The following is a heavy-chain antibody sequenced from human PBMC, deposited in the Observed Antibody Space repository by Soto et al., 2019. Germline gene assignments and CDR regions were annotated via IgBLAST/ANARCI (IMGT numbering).Heavy chain of an antibody. CDR3: ARGVGSGTYYNQYSWFDP. V-gene: IGHV1-69*13. CDR2: IIPIFGTA. J-gene: IGHJ5*02. D-gene: IGHD3-10*01. Sequence: SVKVSCKASGGTFSSYAISWVRQAPGQGLEWMGGIIPIFGTANYAQKFQGRATITADESTSTAYMELRSLRSDDTAVYYCARGVGSGTYYNQYSWFDPWGQGTLVTVSS. CDR1: GGTFSSYA.